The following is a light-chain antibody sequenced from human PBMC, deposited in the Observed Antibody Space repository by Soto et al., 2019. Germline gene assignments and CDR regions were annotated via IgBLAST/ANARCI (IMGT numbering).Light chain of an antibody. CDR3: QQYGGSPWT. V-gene: IGKV3-20*01. CDR2: GAS. J-gene: IGKJ1*01. Sequence: IVMTQSPATLSVSPLERATLSCRASQSVSNSLAWYQQKPGQAPRLLIYGASSRATGIPDRFSGSGSGTDFTLTISRLEPEDFAVYYCQQYGGSPWTFGQGTKVDIK. CDR1: QSVSNS.